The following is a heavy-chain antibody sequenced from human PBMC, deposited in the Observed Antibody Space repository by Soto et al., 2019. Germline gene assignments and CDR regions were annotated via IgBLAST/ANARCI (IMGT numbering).Heavy chain of an antibody. Sequence: PXVSLGLSCAASGFTFSSYEMNWVRQAPGKGLEWVSDITSTGSTRYYADSVKGRFTISRDNAKNSLYLQMKSLRAEDTAVYYCARGYCTSSACHWNFDYWGQGTLVTVSS. CDR3: ARGYCTSSACHWNFDY. CDR2: ITSTGSTR. J-gene: IGHJ4*02. CDR1: GFTFSSYE. V-gene: IGHV3-48*03. D-gene: IGHD2-8*02.